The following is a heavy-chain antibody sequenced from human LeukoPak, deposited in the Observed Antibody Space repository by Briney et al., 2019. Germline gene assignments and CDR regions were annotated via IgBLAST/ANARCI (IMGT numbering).Heavy chain of an antibody. V-gene: IGHV3-49*03. J-gene: IGHJ4*02. CDR3: TRSGSYYGDY. CDR1: GFTFGDYA. D-gene: IGHD1-26*01. CDR2: IRSKSYGGPT. Sequence: GGSLRLFCTASGFTFGDYAMSWFRQAPGKGLEWVGFIRSKSYGGPTEYAASVKGRFTISRDDSKSIAYLQMNSLKTEETGVYYCTRSGSYYGDYWGQGTLVTVSS.